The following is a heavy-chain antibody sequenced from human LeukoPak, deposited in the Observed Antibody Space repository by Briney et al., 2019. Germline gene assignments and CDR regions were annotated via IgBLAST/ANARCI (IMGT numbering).Heavy chain of an antibody. J-gene: IGHJ4*02. CDR2: LSGNGDAT. D-gene: IGHD6-13*01. CDR1: GFTFSSFA. Sequence: GGSLRLSCAASGFTFSSFAMSWVRQAPGKGLEWVSLLSGNGDATYYADSVKGRFTISRDNSKNTLYLQMNSLRAEDTAVYYCARDGGYSSSWYYFDYWGQGTLVTVSS. CDR3: ARDGGYSSSWYYFDY. V-gene: IGHV3-23*01.